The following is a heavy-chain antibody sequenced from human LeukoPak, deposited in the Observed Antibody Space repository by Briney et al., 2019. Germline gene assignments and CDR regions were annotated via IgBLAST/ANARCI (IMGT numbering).Heavy chain of an antibody. CDR3: ARAAYSSTWYSRYFDL. V-gene: IGHV3-13*01. J-gene: IGHJ2*01. CDR1: GFTFRSYD. D-gene: IGHD6-13*01. CDR2: IGTAGEI. Sequence: PGGSLRLSCAASGFTFRSYDMHWVRQATGKGLEWVSGIGTAGEIYYPGSVKGRFHISRKNAKNSLYLQMNSLRAGDTAVYYCARAAYSSTWYSRYFDLWGRGTLVTVSS.